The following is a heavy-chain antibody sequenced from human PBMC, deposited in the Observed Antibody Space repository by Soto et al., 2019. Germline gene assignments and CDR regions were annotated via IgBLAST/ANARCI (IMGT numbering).Heavy chain of an antibody. CDR3: ARMLGKAFDI. D-gene: IGHD3-16*01. CDR2: TYSRSKWYI. V-gene: IGHV6-1*01. Sequence: SQTLALTCAISGDSVSSNTATWNWIRQSPSRGLEWLGRTYSRSKWYIDYAVSVKSRITINPDTSKNQFPLQLNSVTPEDTAVYYCARMLGKAFDIWGQGTMVTVSS. J-gene: IGHJ3*02. CDR1: GDSVSSNTAT.